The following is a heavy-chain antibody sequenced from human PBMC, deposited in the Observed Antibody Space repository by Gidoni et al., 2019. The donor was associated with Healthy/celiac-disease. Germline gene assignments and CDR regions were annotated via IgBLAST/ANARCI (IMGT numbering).Heavy chain of an antibody. CDR3: AKDGHLEWLLSGFFDY. V-gene: IGHV3-30*18. D-gene: IGHD3-3*01. Sequence: QVQLVESGGGVVQPGRSLRLSCAASVFTFSSYGMHWVRQAPGKGLEWVAVISDDGSNKYYADSVKGRFTISRDNSKNTRDLKMNSLRAEDTAVYYCAKDGHLEWLLSGFFDYWGQGTLVTVSS. J-gene: IGHJ4*02. CDR1: VFTFSSYG. CDR2: ISDDGSNK.